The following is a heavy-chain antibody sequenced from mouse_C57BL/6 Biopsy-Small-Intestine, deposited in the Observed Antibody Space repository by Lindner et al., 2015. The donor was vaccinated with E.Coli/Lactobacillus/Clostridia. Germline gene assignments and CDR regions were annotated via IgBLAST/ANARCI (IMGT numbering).Heavy chain of an antibody. V-gene: IGHV1-22*01. CDR1: GYTFTDNN. Sequence: VQLQESGPELVKPGASVKMSCKASGYTFTDNNMHWVKQSHGKSPEWIGYINPDNGGTSYNQKFMARATLTVNKSSNTAYMELRSLTSEDSAVYYCARYYNNYGAMDYWGQGTSVTVSS. J-gene: IGHJ4*01. D-gene: IGHD2-5*01. CDR3: ARYYNNYGAMDY. CDR2: INPDNGGT.